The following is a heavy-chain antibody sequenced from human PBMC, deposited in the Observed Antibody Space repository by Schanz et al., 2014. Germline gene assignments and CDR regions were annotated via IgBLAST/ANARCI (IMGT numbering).Heavy chain of an antibody. J-gene: IGHJ4*02. CDR3: VSQTGSPNY. CDR1: GFSFSSYA. Sequence: EAHLVESGGGLVQPGGSLRLSCATSGFSFSSYAINWVRQAPGKGLEWVSGISGSGASTYYADSVKGRFTISRDNSNKTVDLQMNSLRVEDTAVYFCVSQTGSPNYWGQGTLVTVSS. V-gene: IGHV3-23*04. D-gene: IGHD6-13*01. CDR2: ISGSGAST.